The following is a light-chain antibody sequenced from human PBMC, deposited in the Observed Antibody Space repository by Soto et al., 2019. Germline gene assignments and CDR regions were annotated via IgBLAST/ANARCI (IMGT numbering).Light chain of an antibody. Sequence: QSALTQPASVSGSTRQSITSSCTRTSSDVGGYNYVSWYQQHPGKAPKVMIYDVSNRPSGDSNRFSGSKSGNTASLTISGLQVEDEADYYCSSYTSSSTRVVFGGGTKLTVL. V-gene: IGLV2-14*03. CDR3: SSYTSSSTRVV. CDR1: SSDVGGYNY. CDR2: DVS. J-gene: IGLJ2*01.